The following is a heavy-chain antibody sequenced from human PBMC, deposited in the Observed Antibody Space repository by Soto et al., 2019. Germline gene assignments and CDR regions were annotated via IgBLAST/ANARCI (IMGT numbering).Heavy chain of an antibody. J-gene: IGHJ4*02. CDR2: IRSKAYGGTT. V-gene: IGHV3-49*03. CDR3: TRVDRVDQGMIVATTGFDY. Sequence: PGGSLRLSCTASGFPFGDYAMSWFRQAPGKGLEWVGFIRSKAYGGTTEYAASVKGRFTISRDDSKSIAYLQMNSLKTEDTAVYYCTRVDRVDQGMIVATTGFDYWGQGTLVTVSS. CDR1: GFPFGDYA. D-gene: IGHD5-12*01.